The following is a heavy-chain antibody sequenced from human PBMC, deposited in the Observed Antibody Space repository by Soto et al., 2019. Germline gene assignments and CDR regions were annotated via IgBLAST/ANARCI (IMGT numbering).Heavy chain of an antibody. Sequence: QVQLQESGPGLVKPSQTLSLTCTVSGDSISSGGYYWSWIRQHPGKGLEWIGYIYYSGSTYYNPSLKSRVTISVDTSKNQFSLKLSSVTVADTAVYYCARGHHSSGYCFDYWGQGTLVTVSS. CDR2: IYYSGST. CDR3: ARGHHSSGYCFDY. J-gene: IGHJ4*02. D-gene: IGHD3-22*01. CDR1: GDSISSGGYY. V-gene: IGHV4-31*03.